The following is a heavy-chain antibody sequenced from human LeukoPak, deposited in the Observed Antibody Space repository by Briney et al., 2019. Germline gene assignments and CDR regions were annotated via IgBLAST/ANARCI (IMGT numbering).Heavy chain of an antibody. D-gene: IGHD3-22*01. CDR3: AKVHDSPSPFDC. V-gene: IGHV3-23*01. CDR2: ISGSGGST. Sequence: GGSLRLSCAASGFTFSNYAMSWVRLAPGKGLEWVSAISGSGGSTYYADSVKGRFTISRDNSKNTLYLQMNSLRAEDTAVYYCAKVHDSPSPFDCWGQGTLVTVSS. J-gene: IGHJ4*02. CDR1: GFTFSNYA.